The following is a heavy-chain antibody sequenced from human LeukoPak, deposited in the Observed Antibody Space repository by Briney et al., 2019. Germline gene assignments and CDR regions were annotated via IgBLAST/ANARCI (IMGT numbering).Heavy chain of an antibody. CDR1: GGSFSGYY. Sequence: SETLSLTCAVYGGSFSGYYWSWLRQPPGKGLEWIGEINHSGSTNYNPSLKSRVTISVDTSKNQFSLKLSSVTAADTAVYYCARWVRGVRYYYYYYYMDVWGKGTTVTISS. D-gene: IGHD3-10*01. J-gene: IGHJ6*03. V-gene: IGHV4-34*01. CDR3: ARWVRGVRYYYYYYYMDV. CDR2: INHSGST.